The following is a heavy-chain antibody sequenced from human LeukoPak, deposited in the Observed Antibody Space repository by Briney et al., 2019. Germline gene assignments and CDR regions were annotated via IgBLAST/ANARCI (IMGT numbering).Heavy chain of an antibody. CDR3: ARAGLGAIDY. D-gene: IGHD1-26*01. CDR1: GFTVSSNY. J-gene: IGHJ4*02. V-gene: IGHV3-53*01. CDR2: IYSGGST. Sequence: GGSLRLSCAASGFTVSSNYMSWVRPAPGKGLEWVSVIYSGGSTYYADSVKGRFTISRDNSKNTLYPQMNSLRAEDTAVYYCARAGLGAIDYWGQGTLVTVSS.